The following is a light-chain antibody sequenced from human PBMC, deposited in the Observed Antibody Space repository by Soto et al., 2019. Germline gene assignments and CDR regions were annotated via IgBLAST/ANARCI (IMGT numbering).Light chain of an antibody. Sequence: QSVLTQPPSVSGAPGQRVTISCTGSSSNIGAGYDVHWYQQLPGTAPKLLIYGNSNRPSGVPDRFSGSKSGTSASLAITGLQAEDEPDYYCQSYDRSLSGYGFGTGTKLTVL. V-gene: IGLV1-40*01. J-gene: IGLJ1*01. CDR3: QSYDRSLSGYG. CDR1: SSNIGAGYD. CDR2: GNS.